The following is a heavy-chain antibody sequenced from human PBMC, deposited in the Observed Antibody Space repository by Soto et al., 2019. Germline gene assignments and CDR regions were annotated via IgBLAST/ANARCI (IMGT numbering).Heavy chain of an antibody. Sequence: ASVKVSCKASGYTFTSYAMHWVRQAPGQRLEWMGWINAGNGNTKYSQKFQGRVTITRDTSASTAYMELSSLRSEDTAVYYCARAGVGATVYYYYGMDVWGQGTTVTVSS. CDR1: GYTFTSYA. V-gene: IGHV1-3*01. J-gene: IGHJ6*02. CDR2: INAGNGNT. D-gene: IGHD1-26*01. CDR3: ARAGVGATVYYYYGMDV.